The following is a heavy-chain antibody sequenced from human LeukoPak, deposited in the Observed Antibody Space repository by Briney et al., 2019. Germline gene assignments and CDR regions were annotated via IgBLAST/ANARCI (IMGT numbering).Heavy chain of an antibody. CDR3: ARLTGEALDY. Sequence: GRSLRLSCAASGFTFSSYAMHWVRQAPGKGLEWVAVIWYDGSKKYYADSVTGRFTISRDNSKNALSLQMNSLGAEDTAVYYCARLTGEALDYWGQGTLVTVSS. CDR1: GFTFSSYA. V-gene: IGHV3-33*08. CDR2: IWYDGSKK. J-gene: IGHJ4*02. D-gene: IGHD1-20*01.